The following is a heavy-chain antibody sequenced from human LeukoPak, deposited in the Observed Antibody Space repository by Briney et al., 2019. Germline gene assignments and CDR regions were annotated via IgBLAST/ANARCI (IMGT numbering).Heavy chain of an antibody. CDR1: GGSISGHY. Sequence: PSETLSLTCTVTGGSISGHYWSWIRQPPGKGLEWIGHIYYSGSTNYNPSLKSRVTISVDTSKDQFSLKLSSVTAADTAVYYCARWFTNYYYYYMDVWGKGTTVTVSS. CDR2: IYYSGST. V-gene: IGHV4-59*11. J-gene: IGHJ6*03. CDR3: ARWFTNYYYYYMDV. D-gene: IGHD2-2*01.